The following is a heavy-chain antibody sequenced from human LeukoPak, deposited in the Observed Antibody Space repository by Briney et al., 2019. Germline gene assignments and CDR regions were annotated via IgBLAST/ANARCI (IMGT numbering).Heavy chain of an antibody. J-gene: IGHJ4*02. V-gene: IGHV3-30*18. CDR1: GFTFSSYS. D-gene: IGHD3-10*01. CDR3: AKDPSRVTMVRGVIGDY. CDR2: ISYDGSNK. Sequence: PGGSLRLSCAASGFTFSSYSMNWVRQAPGKGLEWVAVISYDGSNKYYADSVKGRFTISRDNSKNTLYLQMNSLRAEDTAVYYCAKDPSRVTMVRGVIGDYWGQGTLVTVSS.